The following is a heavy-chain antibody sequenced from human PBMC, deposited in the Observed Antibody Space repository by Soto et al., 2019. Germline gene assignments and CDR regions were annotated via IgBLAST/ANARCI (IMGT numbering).Heavy chain of an antibody. J-gene: IGHJ4*02. CDR2: ISWDGGRT. Sequence: GGSLRLSCAASGFSFEDYTMHWVRHTPGKGQEWISLISWDGGRTLYSDSVKGRFIISRDNSKNSLYLQMNSLTSEDTALYFCARLSYDVLTGQKRYFDHWGRGTMVTVSS. D-gene: IGHD3-9*01. V-gene: IGHV3-43*01. CDR3: ARLSYDVLTGQKRYFDH. CDR1: GFSFEDYT.